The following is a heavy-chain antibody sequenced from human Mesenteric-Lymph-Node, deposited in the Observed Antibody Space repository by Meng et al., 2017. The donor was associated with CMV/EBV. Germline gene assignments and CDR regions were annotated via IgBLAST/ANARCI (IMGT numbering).Heavy chain of an antibody. CDR2: IYHGGST. V-gene: IGHV4-4*02. CDR1: GGFISSSNW. Sequence: CAVSGGFISSSNWWSWVRQPPGKGLEWIGEIYHGGSTNYNPSLKSRVTISVDKSKNQFSLKLSSMTAADTAVYYCARDVRSGTSVGLWGQGTLVTVSS. J-gene: IGHJ4*02. D-gene: IGHD1-26*01. CDR3: ARDVRSGTSVGL.